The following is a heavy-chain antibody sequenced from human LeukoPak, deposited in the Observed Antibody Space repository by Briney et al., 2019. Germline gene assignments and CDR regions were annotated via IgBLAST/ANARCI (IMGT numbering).Heavy chain of an antibody. Sequence: SVNVSCMASGYTFTGYYMHWVRQAPGQGLEWLGWINPNSGGTNYAQKFQGRVTMTRDTSISTAYMEPSRLRSDDTAVYYCARDRGIAVAGTIVWYYYYGMDVWGQGTTVTVSS. CDR2: INPNSGGT. D-gene: IGHD6-19*01. CDR1: GYTFTGYY. J-gene: IGHJ6*02. CDR3: ARDRGIAVAGTIVWYYYYGMDV. V-gene: IGHV1-2*02.